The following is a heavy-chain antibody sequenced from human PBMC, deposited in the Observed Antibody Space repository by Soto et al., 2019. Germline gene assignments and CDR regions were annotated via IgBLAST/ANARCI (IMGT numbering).Heavy chain of an antibody. CDR3: ATYLLGYFDY. CDR2: IYYSGST. Sequence: SETLSLTCTVSGGSISSYYWSWIRQPPGKGLEWIGYIYYSGSTNYNPSLKSRVTISVDTSKNQFSLKLSSVTAADTAVYYCATYLLGYFDYWGQGTLVTVSS. V-gene: IGHV4-59*01. CDR1: GGSISSYY. J-gene: IGHJ4*02. D-gene: IGHD3-10*01.